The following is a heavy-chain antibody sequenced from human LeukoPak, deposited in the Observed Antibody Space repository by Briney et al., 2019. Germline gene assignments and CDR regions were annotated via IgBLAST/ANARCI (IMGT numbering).Heavy chain of an antibody. V-gene: IGHV3-21*01. CDR1: GFTFSSYS. Sequence: GGSLRLSCAASGFTFSSYSMNWVRQAPGKGLEWVSSISSSSSYIYYADSVKGRFTISRDNAKNSLYLQMNSLRAEDTAVYYCARVVGRIAAAGRFDYWGQGTLVTVSS. J-gene: IGHJ4*02. CDR3: ARVVGRIAAAGRFDY. CDR2: ISSSSSYI. D-gene: IGHD6-13*01.